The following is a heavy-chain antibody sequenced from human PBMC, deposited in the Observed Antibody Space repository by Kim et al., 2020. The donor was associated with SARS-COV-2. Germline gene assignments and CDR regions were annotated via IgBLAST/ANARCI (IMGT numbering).Heavy chain of an antibody. J-gene: IGHJ4*02. CDR3: TATRAY. D-gene: IGHD1-26*01. Sequence: KADGGATDHAAPVKGRFIISRDDSNNTLYLEMKSLKTEDTDIYYCTATRAYWGQGTLVTVSS. CDR2: KADGGAT. V-gene: IGHV3-15*01.